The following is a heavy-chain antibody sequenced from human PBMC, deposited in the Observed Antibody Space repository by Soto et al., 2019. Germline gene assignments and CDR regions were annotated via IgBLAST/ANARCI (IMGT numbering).Heavy chain of an antibody. D-gene: IGHD3-9*01. CDR1: GFTFSNYA. CDR2: TSYDGNNG. Sequence: QVQLVESGGGVVQPGRSLRLSCAASGFTFSNYAMHWVRQAPGKGLEWVALTSYDGNNGYYTDSVKGRFTISRDNSKNTLFLQMNSPRPEDTAVYYCAKDKGVFDWATSYFDYWGQGALVTVSS. V-gene: IGHV3-30*18. CDR3: AKDKGVFDWATSYFDY. J-gene: IGHJ4*02.